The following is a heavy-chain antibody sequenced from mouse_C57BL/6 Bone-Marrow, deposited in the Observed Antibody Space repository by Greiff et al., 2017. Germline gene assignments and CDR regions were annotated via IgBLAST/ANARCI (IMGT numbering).Heavy chain of an antibody. V-gene: IGHV14-4*01. J-gene: IGHJ3*01. CDR1: GFNIKDDY. CDR2: IDPENGDT. Sequence: VQLQQSGAELVRPGASVKLSCTASGFNIKDDYMHWVKQRPEKGLEWIGWIDPENGDTEYASKFQGKATITADTSSNTAYLQLSSLTSEDTAVYYCTPAPFAYWGQGTLVTVSA. CDR3: TPAPFAY.